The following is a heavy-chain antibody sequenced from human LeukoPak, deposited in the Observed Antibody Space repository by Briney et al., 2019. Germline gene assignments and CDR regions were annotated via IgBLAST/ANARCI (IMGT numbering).Heavy chain of an antibody. V-gene: IGHV1-2*02. J-gene: IGHJ4*02. D-gene: IGHD3-10*01. Sequence: ASVKVSCKASGYTFTGYYMYWVRQAPGQGLEWMGWINPNSGDTNYAQRFQGRVTMTRDTSISTAYMDLSRMTSDDTAVYYCARVRPRIDGLGTSYLRLYYFDYWGQGTLVTVSS. CDR3: ARVRPRIDGLGTSYLRLYYFDY. CDR2: INPNSGDT. CDR1: GYTFTGYY.